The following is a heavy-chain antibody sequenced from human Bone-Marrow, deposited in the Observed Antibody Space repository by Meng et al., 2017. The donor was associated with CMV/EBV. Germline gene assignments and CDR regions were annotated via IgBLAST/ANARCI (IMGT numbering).Heavy chain of an antibody. Sequence: SQTLSLTCAISGDRVSSNRAAWNWIRQSPSRGLESLGKTYYRSKWYNDYAVSVKSRITINPDTSKNQFSLQLNSVTTADTAVYYCARDRLEWLLLDYYGMDVWGQGTTVTVSS. V-gene: IGHV6-1*01. J-gene: IGHJ6*02. D-gene: IGHD3-3*01. CDR2: TYYRSKWYN. CDR1: GDRVSSNRAA. CDR3: ARDRLEWLLLDYYGMDV.